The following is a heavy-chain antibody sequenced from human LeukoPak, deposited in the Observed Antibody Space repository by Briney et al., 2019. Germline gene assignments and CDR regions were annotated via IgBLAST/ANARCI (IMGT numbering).Heavy chain of an antibody. D-gene: IGHD3-9*01. V-gene: IGHV2-5*02. CDR3: AHKLRYFSFDWLLEDYFDY. Sequence: SGPTLVNPTQTLTLTCTFSGFSLSTSGVGVGWIRQPPGKTLEWLALIYWDDDKRYSPSLKSRLTITKDTSKNRVVLTMTNMDPVDTATYYCAHKLRYFSFDWLLEDYFDYWGQGTLVTVSS. CDR1: GFSLSTSGVG. CDR2: IYWDDDK. J-gene: IGHJ4*02.